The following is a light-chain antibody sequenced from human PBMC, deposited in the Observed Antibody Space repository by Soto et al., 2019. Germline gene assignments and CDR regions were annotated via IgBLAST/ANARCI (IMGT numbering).Light chain of an antibody. J-gene: IGKJ2*01. CDR2: GTS. Sequence: EIVLTQSPGTLSLSPGERATFSCRTSQTVNTEFLAWYQQKPGLAPRLLIHGTSNMATGIPDRFRGSGSGTDFTLTISALEPEDFAVYYCQRYGSSPLYAFGQGTKLEI. V-gene: IGKV3-20*01. CDR3: QRYGSSPLYA. CDR1: QTVNTEF.